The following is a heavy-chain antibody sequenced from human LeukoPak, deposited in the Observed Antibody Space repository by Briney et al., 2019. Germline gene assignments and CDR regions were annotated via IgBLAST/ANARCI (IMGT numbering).Heavy chain of an antibody. CDR2: INHSGST. Sequence: SETLSLTCAVYGGSFSGYYWSWIRQPPGKGLEWIGEINHSGSTNYNPSLKSRVTISVDTSKNQSSLKLSSVTAADTAVYYCASYQGMFDYWGQGTLVTVSS. V-gene: IGHV4-34*01. D-gene: IGHD2-2*01. CDR3: ASYQGMFDY. CDR1: GGSFSGYY. J-gene: IGHJ4*02.